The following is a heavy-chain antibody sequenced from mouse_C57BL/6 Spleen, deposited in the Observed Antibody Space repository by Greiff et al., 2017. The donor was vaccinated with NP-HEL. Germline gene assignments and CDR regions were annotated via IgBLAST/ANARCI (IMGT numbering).Heavy chain of an antibody. V-gene: IGHV5-9-1*02. D-gene: IGHD2-4*01. Sequence: EVKLVESGEGLVKPGGSLKLSCAASGFTFSSYAMSWVRQTPEKRLEWVAYISSGGDYIYYADTVKGRFTISRDNARNTLYLQMSSLKSEDTAMYYCTRERAYDYEGAMDYWGQGTSVTVSS. CDR1: GFTFSSYA. J-gene: IGHJ4*01. CDR2: ISSGGDYI. CDR3: TRERAYDYEGAMDY.